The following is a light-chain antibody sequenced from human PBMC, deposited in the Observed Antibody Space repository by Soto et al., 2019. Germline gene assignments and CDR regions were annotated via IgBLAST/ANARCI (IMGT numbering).Light chain of an antibody. CDR3: QTWGTGIRV. CDR2: EVT. V-gene: IGLV2-14*01. Sequence: QSALTQPASVSGSPGQSITISCTGTSGDIGGYNYVSWYQQHPGKAPKLLISEVTNRPSGVSNRFSGSKSGNTASLTISGLQAEDEADYYCQTWGTGIRVFGGGTKLTVL. CDR1: SGDIGGYNY. J-gene: IGLJ3*02.